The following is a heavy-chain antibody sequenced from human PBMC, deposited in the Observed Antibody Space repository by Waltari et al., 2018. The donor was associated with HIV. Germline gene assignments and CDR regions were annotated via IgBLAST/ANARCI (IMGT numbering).Heavy chain of an antibody. D-gene: IGHD3-22*01. V-gene: IGHV4-59*01. J-gene: IGHJ4*02. CDR2: FYYTGST. CDR1: GGSISGYY. CDR3: ARESYSDSTLFDY. Sequence: QVQLQESGPGLVKASETLSLTCIVSGGSISGYYWSWLRQPPGKGMGWIGNFYYTGSTNYNPSLKSRVTISEGTSTNQFSLKLSSVTAADTAVYYCARESYSDSTLFDYWGQGTLVTVSS.